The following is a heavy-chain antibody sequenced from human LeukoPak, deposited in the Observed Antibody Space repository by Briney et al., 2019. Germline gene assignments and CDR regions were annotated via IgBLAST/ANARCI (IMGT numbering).Heavy chain of an antibody. CDR2: IIPIFGTA. J-gene: IGHJ4*02. CDR3: ARGRVGATTSRYFDY. Sequence: ASVKVSCKASGGTFSSYAISWVRQAPGQGLEWMGGIIPIFGTANYAQKFQGRVTITADESTSTAYMELSSLRSEDTAVYYRARGRVGATTSRYFDYWGQGTLVTVSS. V-gene: IGHV1-69*13. D-gene: IGHD1-26*01. CDR1: GGTFSSYA.